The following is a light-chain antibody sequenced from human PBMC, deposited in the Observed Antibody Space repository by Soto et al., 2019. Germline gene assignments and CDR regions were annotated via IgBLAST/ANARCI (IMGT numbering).Light chain of an antibody. Sequence: EILLTQSPATLSVSPGNRATLSCRASQSISRDLAWYQQRPGQAPRLVIFAASTRDTGIPARFSGSGSRTEFTLPFSRLQSEDFEVDFCQQYNNWPQTFGQGTKVDIK. CDR3: QQYNNWPQT. CDR1: QSISRD. CDR2: AAS. V-gene: IGKV3-15*01. J-gene: IGKJ1*01.